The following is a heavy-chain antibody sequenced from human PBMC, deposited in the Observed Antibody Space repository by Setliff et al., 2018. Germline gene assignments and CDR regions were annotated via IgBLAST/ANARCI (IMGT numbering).Heavy chain of an antibody. CDR3: ARVAIVGPPS. J-gene: IGHJ5*02. CDR1: GHTLTGYY. CDR2: INPNSGGT. Sequence: ASVKVSCKASGHTLTGYYMHWVRQAPGQGLEWMGWINPNSGGTKYAQKFQGRVTMTRDTSITTAYMELSRLRSDDTAVYYCARVAIVGPPSWGQGTLVTVSS. D-gene: IGHD2-21*01. V-gene: IGHV1-2*02.